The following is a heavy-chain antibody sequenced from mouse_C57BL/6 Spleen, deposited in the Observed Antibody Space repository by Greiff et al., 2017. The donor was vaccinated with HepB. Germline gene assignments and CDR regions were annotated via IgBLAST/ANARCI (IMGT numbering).Heavy chain of an antibody. CDR3: TRGGRAHYFDY. J-gene: IGHJ2*01. CDR1: GFTFSSYA. D-gene: IGHD3-3*01. CDR2: ISSGGDYI. V-gene: IGHV5S21*01. Sequence: VMLVESGEGLVKPGGSLKLSCAASGFTFSSYAMSWVRQTPEKRLEWVAYISSGGDYIYYADTVKGRFTISRDNARNTLYLQLSSLKSEDTAMYYCTRGGRAHYFDYWGQGTTLTVSS.